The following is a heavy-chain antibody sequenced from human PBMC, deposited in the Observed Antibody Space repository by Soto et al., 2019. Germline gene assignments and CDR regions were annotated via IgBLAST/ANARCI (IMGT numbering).Heavy chain of an antibody. V-gene: IGHV3-30-3*01. CDR1: GFIFSSYT. Sequence: GGSLRLSCAASGFIFSSYTMHWVRQAPGKGLGWVGVITYDGSNQYYADSVKGRFTISRDNSRNMLFLQMNSLRPDDTAVYYCARAPSGRYPEFDYWGQGTLVTV. CDR2: ITYDGSNQ. CDR3: ARAPSGRYPEFDY. D-gene: IGHD1-26*01. J-gene: IGHJ4*02.